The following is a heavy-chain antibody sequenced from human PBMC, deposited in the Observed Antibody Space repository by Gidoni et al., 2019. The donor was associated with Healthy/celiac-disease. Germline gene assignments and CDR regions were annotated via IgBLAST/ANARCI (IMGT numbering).Heavy chain of an antibody. CDR3: TTLLHCSGGSCYSD. CDR1: GFTFSNAW. J-gene: IGHJ4*02. D-gene: IGHD2-15*01. Sequence: EVQLVESGGGLVKPGGSLRLSCAASGFTFSNAWMSWGRQAPGKGLEWVGRIKSKTDGGTTDYAAPVKGRFTISRDDSKNTLYLQMNSLKTEDTAVFYCTTLLHCSGGSCYSDWGQGTLVTVSS. V-gene: IGHV3-15*01. CDR2: IKSKTDGGTT.